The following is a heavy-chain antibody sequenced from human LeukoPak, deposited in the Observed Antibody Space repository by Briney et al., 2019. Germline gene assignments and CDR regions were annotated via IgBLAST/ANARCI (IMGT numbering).Heavy chain of an antibody. CDR2: ISGSGDTT. CDR3: VRGNDYGGPHY. CDR1: GFTFSSYA. D-gene: IGHD4-23*01. J-gene: IGHJ4*02. V-gene: IGHV3-23*01. Sequence: GGSLRLSCAASGFTFSSYAMSWVRQAPGKGLEWVSAISGSGDTTYYADSVKGRFAISRDNGKNTLFLQMNSLRAEDAAVYYCVRGNDYGGPHYWGQGTLVTVSS.